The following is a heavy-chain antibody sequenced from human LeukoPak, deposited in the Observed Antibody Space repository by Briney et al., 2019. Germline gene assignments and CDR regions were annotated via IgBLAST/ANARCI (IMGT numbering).Heavy chain of an antibody. CDR3: AKDGGRAAAGTVDS. D-gene: IGHD6-13*01. V-gene: IGHV3-30*18. J-gene: IGHJ4*02. CDR1: GFTFSNYA. Sequence: GRSLRLSCAASGFTFSNYAMHWVRQAPGKGLEWVAVVSSDGNSKYYADSMKGRLTISRDNSKNTLYLQINSLRADDTAVFYCAKDGGRAAAGTVDSWGQGALVTVSS. CDR2: VSSDGNSK.